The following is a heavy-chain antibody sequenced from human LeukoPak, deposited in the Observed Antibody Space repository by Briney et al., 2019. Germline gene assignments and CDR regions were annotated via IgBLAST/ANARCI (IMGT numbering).Heavy chain of an antibody. Sequence: SETLSLTCTVSGGSMSNYYWSWIRQPPGKGLEWIGFIYYSGSTNYNPSLKSRVSISVDTSKNQFSLKLSSVTAADTAVYYCARRIAAAGTDPFDAWGQGTMVTVSS. CDR2: IYYSGST. J-gene: IGHJ3*01. V-gene: IGHV4-59*08. CDR1: GGSMSNYY. CDR3: ARRIAAAGTDPFDA. D-gene: IGHD6-13*01.